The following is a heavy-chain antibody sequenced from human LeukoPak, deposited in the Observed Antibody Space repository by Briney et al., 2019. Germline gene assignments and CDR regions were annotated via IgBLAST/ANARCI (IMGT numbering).Heavy chain of an antibody. CDR2: ISWNSGSI. Sequence: GGSLRLSCAASGFTFYDYAMHWVRHAPGKGLEWVSGISWNSGSIVYADSVKGRFTISRDNAKNSLYLQMNSLRAEDTALYYCAKDKGTMVRGVIPNRYWYFDLWGRGTLVTVSS. D-gene: IGHD3-10*01. CDR1: GFTFYDYA. V-gene: IGHV3-9*01. J-gene: IGHJ2*01. CDR3: AKDKGTMVRGVIPNRYWYFDL.